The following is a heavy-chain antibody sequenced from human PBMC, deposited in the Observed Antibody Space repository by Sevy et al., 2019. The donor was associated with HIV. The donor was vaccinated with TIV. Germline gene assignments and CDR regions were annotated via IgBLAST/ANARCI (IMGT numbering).Heavy chain of an antibody. CDR1: GGSMGSYY. D-gene: IGHD3-9*01. V-gene: IGHV4-59*01. Sequence: SETLSLTCTVSGGSMGSYYWTWIRQTPGKGLEWIGYLYDTGSTNYNPSLESRVTISIDTSKNQFSLNLSYVTAADTAVYYCAREGGLVDYGMDVWGQGITVTVSS. J-gene: IGHJ6*02. CDR3: AREGGLVDYGMDV. CDR2: LYDTGST.